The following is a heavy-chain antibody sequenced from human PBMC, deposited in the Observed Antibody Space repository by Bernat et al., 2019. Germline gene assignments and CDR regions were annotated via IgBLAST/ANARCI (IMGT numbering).Heavy chain of an antibody. CDR3: AKDLGYCSSTSCYFNYYMDV. Sequence: QVQLVESGGGVVQPGRSLRLSCAASGFTFSSYGMHWVRQAPGKGLAWVAVISYDGSNKYYADSVKGRFTISRDKSKNTLYLQMNSLRAEDTAVYYCAKDLGYCSSTSCYFNYYMDVWGKGTTVTVSS. CDR2: ISYDGSNK. J-gene: IGHJ6*03. CDR1: GFTFSSYG. V-gene: IGHV3-30*18. D-gene: IGHD2-2*01.